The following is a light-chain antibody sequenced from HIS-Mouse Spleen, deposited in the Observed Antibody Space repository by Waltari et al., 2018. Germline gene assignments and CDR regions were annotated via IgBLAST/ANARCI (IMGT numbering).Light chain of an antibody. J-gene: IGKJ2*01. CDR1: QSVSSY. Sequence: EIVFTQSPATLSLSPGERATLSCRASQSVSSYLAWYQQKPGQAPRLLIYDASNRATGIPARFSGSGSGTDFTLTISRLEPEDFAVYYCQQRSNWPPKTFGQGTKLEIK. V-gene: IGKV3-11*01. CDR2: DAS. CDR3: QQRSNWPPKT.